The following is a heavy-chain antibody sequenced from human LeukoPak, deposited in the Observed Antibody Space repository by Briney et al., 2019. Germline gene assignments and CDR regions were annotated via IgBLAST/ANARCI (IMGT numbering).Heavy chain of an antibody. V-gene: IGHV4-34*01. CDR1: GGAFSGYY. CDR2: IYLSRST. D-gene: IGHD4-23*01. CDR3: ARGRRGSGNQQYDPYYYYYIDV. J-gene: IGHJ6*03. Sequence: LETLSLTRAVSGGAFSGYYCGGIRQPPGKGVEWMGEIYLSRSTNTKPSLKSRVTISVDTSKNQFSLKLSTVTAADTAVYYCARGRRGSGNQQYDPYYYYYIDVWGKGTTVTVSS.